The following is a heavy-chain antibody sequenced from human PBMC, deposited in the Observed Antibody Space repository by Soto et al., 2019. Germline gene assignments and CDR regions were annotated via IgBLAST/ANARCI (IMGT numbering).Heavy chain of an antibody. CDR1: GFIFRNYS. CDR2: ISGSAGRR. D-gene: IGHD1-1*01. J-gene: IGHJ4*02. Sequence: EVQLLESGGGLVQPGGSLRLSCAASGFIFRNYSMSWVREAPGKGLEWVAGISGSAGRRYYADSVKGRFTSSRDNSKKTLSLQINSLRAADTAVYYCAKDGYTPGQPDYWGQGTLVTVSS. V-gene: IGHV3-23*01. CDR3: AKDGYTPGQPDY.